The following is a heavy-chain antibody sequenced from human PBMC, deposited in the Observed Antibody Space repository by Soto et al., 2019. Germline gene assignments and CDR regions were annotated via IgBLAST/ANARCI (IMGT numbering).Heavy chain of an antibody. CDR2: ISAYNGNT. J-gene: IGHJ6*03. CDR1: GYTFTSYG. D-gene: IGHD6-19*01. Sequence: QVQLVQSGAEVKKPGASVKVSCKASGYTFTSYGISWVRQAPGQGLEWMGWISAYNGNTNYAQKLQGRGTMTTDTSTSTAYMELRSLRSDDTAVYYCARDRIAVAAYYYYYYMDVWGKGTTVTVSS. V-gene: IGHV1-18*01. CDR3: ARDRIAVAAYYYYYYMDV.